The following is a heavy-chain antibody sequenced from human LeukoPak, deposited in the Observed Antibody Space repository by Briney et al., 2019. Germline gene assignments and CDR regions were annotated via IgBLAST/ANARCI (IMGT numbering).Heavy chain of an antibody. V-gene: IGHV1-46*04. CDR1: GDTFTNYY. CDR2: ITPNGGST. Sequence: GASVKVSCKASGDTFTNYYLHWVRQAPGQGLEGMGIITPNGGSTSFLQELQGRVTITRDTSTSTVYMELSSLKSEDTAVYYCAALGGGEHSYFDYWGQGTLVTVSS. J-gene: IGHJ4*02. CDR3: AALGGGEHSYFDY. D-gene: IGHD1/OR15-1a*01.